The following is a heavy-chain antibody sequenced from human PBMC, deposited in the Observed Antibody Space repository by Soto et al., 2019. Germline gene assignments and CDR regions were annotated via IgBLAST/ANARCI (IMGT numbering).Heavy chain of an antibody. J-gene: IGHJ2*01. Sequence: EVQLVESGGGLLRPGRSLKLSCEASGFTLDDNAMHWFRQAPGRGREWVSGFGWNSGSIGYADSVKGRFTISRDNAKNSLYLQMNSLRAEDTALYYCAKAYCSGGSCYLKTYWYFDLWGRGTLVTVSS. V-gene: IGHV3-9*01. CDR1: GFTLDDNA. CDR2: FGWNSGSI. CDR3: AKAYCSGGSCYLKTYWYFDL. D-gene: IGHD2-15*01.